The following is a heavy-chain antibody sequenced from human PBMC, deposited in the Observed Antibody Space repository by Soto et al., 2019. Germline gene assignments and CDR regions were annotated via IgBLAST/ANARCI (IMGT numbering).Heavy chain of an antibody. CDR2: ISAYNGNT. Sequence: ASVKVSCKASGYTFTSYGISWVRQAPGQGLEWMGWISAYNGNTNYAQKLQGRVTMTTDTSTSTAYMELSSLRSEDTAVYYCARARNSSGWYLKNYGMDVWGQGTTVTVSS. V-gene: IGHV1-18*01. J-gene: IGHJ6*02. CDR1: GYTFTSYG. D-gene: IGHD6-19*01. CDR3: ARARNSSGWYLKNYGMDV.